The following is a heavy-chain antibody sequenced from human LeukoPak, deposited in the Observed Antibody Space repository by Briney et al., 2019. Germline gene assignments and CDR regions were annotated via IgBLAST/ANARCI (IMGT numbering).Heavy chain of an antibody. CDR3: ARGKWLRSSFDY. V-gene: IGHV4-34*01. D-gene: IGHD5-12*01. J-gene: IGHJ4*02. Sequence: PSEALSLTCAVYGGSFSGYYWSWIRQPPGKGLEWIGEINHSGSTNYNPSLKSRVTISVGTSKNQFSLKLSSVTAADTAVYYCARGKWLRSSFDYWGQGTLVTVSS. CDR2: INHSGST. CDR1: GGSFSGYY.